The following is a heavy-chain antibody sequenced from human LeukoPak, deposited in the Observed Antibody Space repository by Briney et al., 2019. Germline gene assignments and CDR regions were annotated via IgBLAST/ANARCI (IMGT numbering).Heavy chain of an antibody. CDR2: IYTSGST. V-gene: IGHV4-61*01. D-gene: IGHD6-6*01. J-gene: IGHJ4*02. Sequence: KTSETLSLTCTVSGGSISSGSYYWSWIRQPPGKGLEWIGYIYTSGSTNYNPSLKSRVTISVDTSKNQFSLKLSSVTAADTAVYYCARLGSSSDYWGQGTLVTVSS. CDR3: ARLGSSSDY. CDR1: GGSISSGSYY.